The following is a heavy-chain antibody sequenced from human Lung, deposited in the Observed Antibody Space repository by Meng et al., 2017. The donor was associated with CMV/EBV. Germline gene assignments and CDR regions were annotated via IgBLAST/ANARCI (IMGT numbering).Heavy chain of an antibody. J-gene: IGHJ6*02. CDR3: ARFDMDVEGYYGMDV. CDR2: ISNSGST. CDR1: GGSISTYY. Sequence: SETXSLTCTVSGGSISTYYWNWLRQLPGKGPEWIGYISNSGSTDYNPSLKSRVTISVDTSKNQFSLKLTSVTAADTAVYYCARFDMDVEGYYGMDVWGQGTTVTVSS. V-gene: IGHV4-59*01. D-gene: IGHD2-15*01.